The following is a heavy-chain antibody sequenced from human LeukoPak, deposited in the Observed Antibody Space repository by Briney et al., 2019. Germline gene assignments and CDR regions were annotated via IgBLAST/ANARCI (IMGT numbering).Heavy chain of an antibody. CDR2: IRYDGSNK. V-gene: IGHV3-30*02. CDR1: GFTFSSYG. D-gene: IGHD3-22*01. J-gene: IGHJ3*02. Sequence: GGSLRLSCAASGFTFSSYGMHWVRQAPGKGLEWVAFIRYDGSNKYYADSVKGRFTISRDNSKNTLYLQMNSLRAEDTAVYYCAKGPYYYDSNDTFDIWVQGTMVTVSS. CDR3: AKGPYYYDSNDTFDI.